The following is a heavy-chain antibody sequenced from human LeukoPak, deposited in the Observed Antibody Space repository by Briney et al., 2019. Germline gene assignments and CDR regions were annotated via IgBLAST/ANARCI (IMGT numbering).Heavy chain of an antibody. CDR1: GYTFTGYY. V-gene: IGHV1-2*02. J-gene: IGHJ5*02. Sequence: ASVKVSCKASGYTFTGYYMHWVRQAPGQGLEWMGWINPNSGGTDYAQKFQGRATMTRDTSISTAYMELSGLRSDDTAVYYCARVGDCSSTSCYVIDPWGQGTLVTVSS. D-gene: IGHD2-2*01. CDR3: ARVGDCSSTSCYVIDP. CDR2: INPNSGGT.